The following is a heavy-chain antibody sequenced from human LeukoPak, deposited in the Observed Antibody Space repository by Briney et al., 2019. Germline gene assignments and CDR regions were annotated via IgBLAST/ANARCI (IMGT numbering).Heavy chain of an antibody. Sequence: GGSLRLSCAASGFTFSTYIMTWVRQAPGKGLEWVSSISTSSNTYYADTVRGRFTISRDSAKNSLYLQMNSLKDEDTAVYYCARGSFWGQGTLVTVSS. J-gene: IGHJ4*02. D-gene: IGHD2-15*01. CDR3: ARGSF. CDR2: ISTSSNT. CDR1: GFTFSTYI. V-gene: IGHV3-21*01.